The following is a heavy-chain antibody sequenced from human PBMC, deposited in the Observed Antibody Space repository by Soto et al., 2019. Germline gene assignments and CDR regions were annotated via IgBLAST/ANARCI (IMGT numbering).Heavy chain of an antibody. V-gene: IGHV4-39*01. D-gene: IGHD6-13*01. CDR2: IYYSGST. J-gene: IGHJ4*02. CDR1: GGSISSSSYY. Sequence: PSETLSLTCTVSGGSISSSSYYWGWIRQPPGKGLEWIGSIYYSGSTYYNPSLKSRVTISVDTSKNQFSLKLSSVTAADTAVYYCARRSIAAAGIGYWGQGTLVTVSS. CDR3: ARRSIAAAGIGY.